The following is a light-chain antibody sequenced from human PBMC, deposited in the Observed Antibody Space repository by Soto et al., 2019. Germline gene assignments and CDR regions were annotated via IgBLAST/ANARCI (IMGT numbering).Light chain of an antibody. CDR1: QSVSSSY. CDR3: QQYGSSPRIT. Sequence: EIVLTQSPGTLSLSPGERATLSCRASQSVSSSYLAWYQQKPGQAPRLLIYGASSRATGIPDRFSGSGSGTEFTLTISRLEPEDFAVYYCQQYGSSPRITFGQGTRLE. V-gene: IGKV3-20*01. CDR2: GAS. J-gene: IGKJ5*01.